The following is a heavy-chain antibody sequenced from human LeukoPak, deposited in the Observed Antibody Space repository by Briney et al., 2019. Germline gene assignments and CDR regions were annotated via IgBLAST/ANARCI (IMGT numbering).Heavy chain of an antibody. CDR3: ARERYYGSGSYYRKPYGMDV. D-gene: IGHD3-10*01. CDR1: GGSFSGYY. J-gene: IGHJ6*04. Sequence: PSETLSLTCAVYGGSFSGYYWSWIRQPPGKGLEWIGETNHSGSTNYNPSLKSRVTISVDTSKNQFSLKLSSVTAADTAVYYCARERYYGSGSYYRKPYGMDVWGKGTTVTVSS. V-gene: IGHV4-34*01. CDR2: TNHSGST.